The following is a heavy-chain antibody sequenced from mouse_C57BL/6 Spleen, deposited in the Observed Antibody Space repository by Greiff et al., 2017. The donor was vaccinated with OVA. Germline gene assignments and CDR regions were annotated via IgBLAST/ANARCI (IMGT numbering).Heavy chain of an antibody. V-gene: IGHV1-39*01. D-gene: IGHD1-1*01. CDR3: AKNYGSSSAWFAY. CDR1: GYSFTDYN. Sequence: LVESGPELVKPGASVKISCKASGYSFTDYNMNWVKQSNGKSLEWIGVINPNYGTTSYNQKFKGKATLTVDQSSSTAYMQLNSLTSEDSAVYYCAKNYGSSSAWFAYWGQGTLVTVSA. CDR2: INPNYGTT. J-gene: IGHJ3*01.